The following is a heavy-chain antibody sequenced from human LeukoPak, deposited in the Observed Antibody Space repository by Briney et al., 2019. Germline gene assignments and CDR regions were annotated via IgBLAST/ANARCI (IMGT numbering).Heavy chain of an antibody. V-gene: IGHV1-18*01. CDR2: ISAYNGNT. CDR1: GYTFTSYG. Sequence: ASVKVSCKASGYTFTSYGISWVRQAPGQGLEWMGWISAYNGNTNYAQKLQGRVTMTTDTSTSTAYMELRSLRSDDTAVYYCARDSGGYCYGEFDYWGQGTLVTVSS. J-gene: IGHJ4*02. CDR3: ARDSGGYCYGEFDY. D-gene: IGHD5-18*01.